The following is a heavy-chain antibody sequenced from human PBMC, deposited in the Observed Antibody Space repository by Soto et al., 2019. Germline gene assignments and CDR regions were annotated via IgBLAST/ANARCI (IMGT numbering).Heavy chain of an antibody. V-gene: IGHV4-4*02. J-gene: IGHJ6*02. CDR2: FYHSGNT. D-gene: IGHD6-25*01. CDR3: ARVQRGYYYYHGMDV. Sequence: QVQVQESGPGLVKPSGTLSLTCAVSGGSISSSYWWSWVRQPPGKGLEWIGEFYHSGNTNYNPSLKSRVTISVDMPKNQFSLKVTSVTAADTAVYYCARVQRGYYYYHGMDVWGQGTTVTVSS. CDR1: GGSISSSYW.